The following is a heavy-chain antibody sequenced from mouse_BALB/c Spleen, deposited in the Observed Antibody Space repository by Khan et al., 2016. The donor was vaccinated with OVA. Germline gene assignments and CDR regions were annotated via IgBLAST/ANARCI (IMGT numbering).Heavy chain of an antibody. CDR1: GYTSTSYG. J-gene: IGHJ2*01. Sequence: QVQLQQSGAALAKPGASAQMSRKASGYTSTSYGRHWIKQRHGQGLEWTGYINPTSGYTDYNQKSKDKATLTAVKTSSTAYMQRSSLTSDDSAVYYCARDRIDYWSQGTALTVSS. CDR3: ARDRIDY. CDR2: INPTSGYT. V-gene: IGHV1-4*01.